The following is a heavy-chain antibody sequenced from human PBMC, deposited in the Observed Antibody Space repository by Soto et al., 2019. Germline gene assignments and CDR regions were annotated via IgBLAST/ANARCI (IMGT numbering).Heavy chain of an antibody. Sequence: SETLSLTCAVYGGSFSGYYWSWIRQPPGKGLEWIGEINHSGSTNYNPSLKSRVTISVDTSKNQFSLKLSSVTAADTAVYYCARGISIAAAGPYYYYYGMDVWGQGTTVTVSS. CDR3: ARGISIAAAGPYYYYYGMDV. CDR1: GGSFSGYY. CDR2: INHSGST. D-gene: IGHD6-13*01. J-gene: IGHJ6*02. V-gene: IGHV4-34*01.